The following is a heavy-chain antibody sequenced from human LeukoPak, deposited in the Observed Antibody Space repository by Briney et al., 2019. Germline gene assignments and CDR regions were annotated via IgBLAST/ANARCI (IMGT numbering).Heavy chain of an antibody. D-gene: IGHD3-3*01. CDR1: GFTFSSYA. CDR2: ISYDGSNK. CDR3: AKDRGLRFLEWLLPEPYFDY. V-gene: IGHV3-30-3*01. Sequence: GGSLRLSCAASGFTFSSYAMHWVRQAPGKGLEWVAVISYDGSNKYYADSVKGRFTISRDNSKNTLYLQMNSLRAEDTAVYYCAKDRGLRFLEWLLPEPYFDYWGQGTLVTVSS. J-gene: IGHJ4*02.